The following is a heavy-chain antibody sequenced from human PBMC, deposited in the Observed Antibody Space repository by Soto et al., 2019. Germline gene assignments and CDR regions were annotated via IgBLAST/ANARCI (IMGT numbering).Heavy chain of an antibody. CDR1: GGSFSGYY. J-gene: IGHJ4*02. Sequence: SEPLSLTWAVYGGSFSGYYWTWISKPPGTGLEWIGEINHSGSTNYNPSLNTPVTISVDTSKPQFSLKLTSVTAADTAVYYCARDKITGLFDYWGQGTLVTVSS. V-gene: IGHV4-34*01. CDR3: ARDKITGLFDY. D-gene: IGHD2-8*02. CDR2: INHSGST.